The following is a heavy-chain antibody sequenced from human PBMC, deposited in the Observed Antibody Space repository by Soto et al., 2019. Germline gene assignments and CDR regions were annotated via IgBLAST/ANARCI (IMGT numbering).Heavy chain of an antibody. J-gene: IGHJ4*02. Sequence: QVHLVQSGAEVRETGASVRVSCKASGYSFTTYGVTWVRQAPGQGLEWMGWISTYNGDTRVAQQHQGRVTLTTDTSTNAAHMELRSLRSDDTAIYYCARTEGRSTRGDYWGQGTLVTVSS. CDR2: ISTYNGDT. CDR1: GYSFTTYG. CDR3: ARTEGRSTRGDY. D-gene: IGHD2-8*01. V-gene: IGHV1-18*01.